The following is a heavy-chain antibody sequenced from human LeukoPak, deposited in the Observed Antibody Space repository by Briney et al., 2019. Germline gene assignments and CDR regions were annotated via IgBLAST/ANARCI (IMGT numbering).Heavy chain of an antibody. CDR1: GFTFSSYG. CDR2: IWYDGSNK. CDR3: ARDRGYSYGWEQGRWFDP. D-gene: IGHD5-18*01. V-gene: IGHV3-33*01. J-gene: IGHJ5*02. Sequence: RGSLRLSCAASGFTFSSYGMHWVRQAPGKGLEWVAVIWYDGSNKYYADSVKGRFTISRDNSKNTLYLQMNSLRAEDTAVYYCARDRGYSYGWEQGRWFDPWGQGTLVTVSS.